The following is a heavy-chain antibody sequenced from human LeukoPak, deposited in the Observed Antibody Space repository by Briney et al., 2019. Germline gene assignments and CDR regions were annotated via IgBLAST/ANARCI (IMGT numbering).Heavy chain of an antibody. V-gene: IGHV4-59*01. D-gene: IGHD5-12*01. J-gene: IGHJ4*02. CDR1: XDSISTYY. CDR3: ARDPAYGGYEGSFDY. Sequence: NPSETLSLTGTVSXDSISTYYWSWMRQPPGKGLEWIGYLYYTGYTKYNPSLKSRVTISLGTSKNQFSLKLTSVTAADTAVYYCARDPAYGGYEGSFDYWGQGVLVTVSS. CDR2: LYYTGYT.